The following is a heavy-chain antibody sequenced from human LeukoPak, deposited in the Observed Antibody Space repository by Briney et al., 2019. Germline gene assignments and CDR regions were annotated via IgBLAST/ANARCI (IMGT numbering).Heavy chain of an antibody. J-gene: IGHJ6*02. CDR2: IGAFNGDI. V-gene: IGHV1-18*01. CDR1: GYTFTSYG. D-gene: IGHD2-21*01. Sequence: ASVKVSCKAFGYTFTSYGISWVRQAPGQGLEWMGWIGAFNGDIKYSQAIRDRVSMTADTSTGTAYMELRSLRFADTAIYYCAREDRLWRTQPYYLGMDLWGQGTTVIVSS. CDR3: AREDRLWRTQPYYLGMDL.